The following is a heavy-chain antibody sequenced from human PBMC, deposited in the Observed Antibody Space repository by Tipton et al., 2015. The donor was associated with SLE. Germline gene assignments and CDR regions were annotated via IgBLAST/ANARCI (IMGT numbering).Heavy chain of an antibody. J-gene: IGHJ4*02. D-gene: IGHD2/OR15-2a*01. V-gene: IGHV5-51*01. CDR3: ARHRDFFFDF. Sequence: QLVQSGAEVKKPGESLKISCKASGDSITNSWIGWVRQMPGKGLEWMGLIYPADSDTRYSPSFKGQVTISFDTSVYTAYLQWNSLKASDTAMYYCARHRDFFFDFWGQGSLVTVSS. CDR2: IYPADSDT. CDR1: GDSITNSW.